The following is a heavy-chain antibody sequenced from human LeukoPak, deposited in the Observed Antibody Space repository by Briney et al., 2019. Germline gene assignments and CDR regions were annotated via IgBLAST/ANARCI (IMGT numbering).Heavy chain of an antibody. CDR1: GYTFITHG. J-gene: IGHJ4*02. D-gene: IGHD3-9*01. V-gene: IGHV1-18*01. CDR2: ISAYNGNT. CDR3: ARGRLRYLDWTRAYSDY. Sequence: ASVKVSCKASGYTFITHGLTWVRQAPGQGLEWMGWISAYNGNTIYAQTLQDRLTMTTDTSTSTAYMELRSLRFDDTAVYYCARGRLRYLDWTRAYSDYWGQGTLVTVSS.